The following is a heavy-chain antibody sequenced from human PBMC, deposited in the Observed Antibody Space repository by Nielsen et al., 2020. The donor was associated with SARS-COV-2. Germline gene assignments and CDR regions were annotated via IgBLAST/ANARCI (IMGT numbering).Heavy chain of an antibody. J-gene: IGHJ6*02. D-gene: IGHD6-13*01. V-gene: IGHV3-23*01. CDR2: ISGSGGST. Sequence: WIRQPPGKGLEWVSAISGSGGSTYYADSVKGRFTISRDNSKNTLYLQMNSLRAEDTAVYYCGKVAAAGPYYYYYYGIDVWGQGTTVTVSS. CDR3: GKVAAAGPYYYYYYGIDV.